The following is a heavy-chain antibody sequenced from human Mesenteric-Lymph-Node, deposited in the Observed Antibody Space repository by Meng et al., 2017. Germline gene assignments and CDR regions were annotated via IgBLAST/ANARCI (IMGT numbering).Heavy chain of an antibody. J-gene: IGHJ2*01. Sequence: QVQLRLSGPGLLRPSDTLSPTCAVYEGSFSPYYWAWIRQTPEKGLEWIGEINHRGSTTYNPSLESLVTISVDTSKNQFSLKLNSVTAADTAVYYCARVLKGMTTVTTWYFNLWGRGTLVTVSS. CDR3: ARVLKGMTTVTTWYFNL. CDR1: EGSFSPYY. D-gene: IGHD4-17*01. CDR2: INHRGST. V-gene: IGHV4-34*01.